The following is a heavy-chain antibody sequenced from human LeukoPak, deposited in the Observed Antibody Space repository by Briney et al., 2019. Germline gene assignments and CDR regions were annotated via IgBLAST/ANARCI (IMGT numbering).Heavy chain of an antibody. Sequence: GGSLRLSCAASGFTFDDYGMSWVRQAPGKGLEWVSGINWNGGSTGYADSVKGRFTVSRDNAKNSLYLQMNSLRAEDTALYYCARDLTTVTRYYYYYMDVWGKGTTVTVSS. CDR3: ARDLTTVTRYYYYYMDV. CDR2: INWNGGST. J-gene: IGHJ6*03. V-gene: IGHV3-20*04. CDR1: GFTFDDYG. D-gene: IGHD4-17*01.